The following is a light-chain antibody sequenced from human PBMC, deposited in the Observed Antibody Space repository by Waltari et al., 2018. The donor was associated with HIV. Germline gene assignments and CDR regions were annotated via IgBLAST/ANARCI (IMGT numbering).Light chain of an antibody. V-gene: IGLV10-54*01. CDR3: SSWDTRLNGWV. CDR2: RGN. CDR1: KNNVGFQG. Sequence: PPSVSKALGQTATLTCTGDKNNVGFQGAAWLKHHQGHPPKLLSYRGNNRPSGVPDRFSASTSGKTASLNITGLQADDEADYYCSSWDTRLNGWVFGGGTHLTVL. J-gene: IGLJ3*02.